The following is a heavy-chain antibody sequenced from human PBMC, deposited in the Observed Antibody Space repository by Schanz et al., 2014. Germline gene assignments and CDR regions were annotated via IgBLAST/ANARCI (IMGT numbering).Heavy chain of an antibody. CDR3: ASSGAGYSSSWDFDY. CDR2: IITILGIA. J-gene: IGHJ4*03. CDR1: GGTFSTYT. Sequence: QVQLVQSGAEVKKPGSSVKVSCKASGGTFSTYTISWVRQAPGQGLEWMGRIITILGIANYAQKFQGRVTSTADKSTFTAYMDVSSLRSEDTAVYYCASSGAGYSSSWDFDYWGQGTMVTVSS. V-gene: IGHV1-69*02. D-gene: IGHD6-13*01.